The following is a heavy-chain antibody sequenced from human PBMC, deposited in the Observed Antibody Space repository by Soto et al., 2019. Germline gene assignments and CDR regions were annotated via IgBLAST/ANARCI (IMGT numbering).Heavy chain of an antibody. CDR1: GFTFSTNA. V-gene: IGHV3-23*01. D-gene: IGHD3-10*01. CDR2: ISGNGDSS. CDR3: AKRHYYGSGNGALAK. J-gene: IGHJ4*03. Sequence: EVRLLESGGGLVQPGGSLRLSCAGSGFTFSTNAMSWVRQAPGKGLEWVSTISGNGDSSDYADSVKGRFTVSRHNSKNTLYLQMNSLRAEDTAGYYCAKRHYYGSGNGALAKWGQGTLVTVSS.